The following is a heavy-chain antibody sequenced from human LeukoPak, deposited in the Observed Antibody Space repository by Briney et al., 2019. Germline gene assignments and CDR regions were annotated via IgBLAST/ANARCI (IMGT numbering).Heavy chain of an antibody. Sequence: PGGSLRLSCAASGFTVSSNYMSWVRQAPGKGLEWVSVIYSGGSTYYADFVKGRFTISRDNSKNTLYLQMNSLRAEDTALYYCARDPGGYSFVGYYYMDVWGKGTTVTVSS. CDR1: GFTVSSNY. CDR3: ARDPGGYSFVGYYYMDV. V-gene: IGHV3-66*02. J-gene: IGHJ6*03. D-gene: IGHD5-18*01. CDR2: IYSGGST.